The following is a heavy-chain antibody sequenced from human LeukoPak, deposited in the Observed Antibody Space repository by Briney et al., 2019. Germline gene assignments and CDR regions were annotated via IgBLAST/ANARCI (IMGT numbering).Heavy chain of an antibody. CDR1: GGTFSSYA. CDR3: ARSPGYDSSGYFPYYFDY. CDR2: IIPIFGTA. J-gene: IGHJ4*02. V-gene: IGHV1-69*05. Sequence: SVKVSCKASGGTFSSYAISWVRQAPGQGLEWMGRIIPIFGTANYAQKFQGRVTITTDESTSTAYMELSSLRSEDTAVYYCARSPGYDSSGYFPYYFDYWGQETLVTVSS. D-gene: IGHD3-22*01.